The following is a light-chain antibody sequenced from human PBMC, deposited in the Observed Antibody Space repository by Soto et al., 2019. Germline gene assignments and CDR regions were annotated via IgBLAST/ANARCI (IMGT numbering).Light chain of an antibody. J-gene: IGLJ1*01. Sequence: LTQPASLFWSLGPSITLSPPGTSSDVGSYKLVSWYQQHPGQAPKLMIYEVSKRPSGVSNRFSGSKSGNAASLTISGLQAEDEADYYCCSYAGSSTSYVFGTGTKVTVL. CDR3: CSYAGSSTSYV. CDR2: EVS. V-gene: IGLV2-23*02. CDR1: SSDVGSYKL.